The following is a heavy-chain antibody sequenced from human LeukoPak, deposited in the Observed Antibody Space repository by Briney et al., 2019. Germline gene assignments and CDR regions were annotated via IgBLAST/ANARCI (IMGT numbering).Heavy chain of an antibody. CDR1: GGSISTNTYY. V-gene: IGHV4-39*07. D-gene: IGHD3-10*01. J-gene: IGHJ4*02. CDR2: IHHRGTT. Sequence: SETLSLTCIVSGGSISTNTYYWCWIRLPPGKGLEWIGEIHHRGTTYYNPSLRSRVTISVDTSKNQFSLRLTSVTAADTAVYYCARVTYNGYQHFDYWGQGNLVTVS. CDR3: ARVTYNGYQHFDY.